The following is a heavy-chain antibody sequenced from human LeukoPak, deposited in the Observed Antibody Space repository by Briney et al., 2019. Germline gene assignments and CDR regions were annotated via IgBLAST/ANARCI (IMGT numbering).Heavy chain of an antibody. V-gene: IGHV3-23*01. J-gene: IGHJ4*02. CDR1: GFTFSSYA. CDR2: ISGSDGTT. D-gene: IGHD3-10*01. Sequence: GGSLRLSCAASGFTFSSYAMSWVRQAPGKGLEWVSSISGSDGTTYYADSVKGRFTISRDNSKYTLSLQMNSLRAEDTAVYYCAKEGAVRGVIDYWGQGTLVTVSS. CDR3: AKEGAVRGVIDY.